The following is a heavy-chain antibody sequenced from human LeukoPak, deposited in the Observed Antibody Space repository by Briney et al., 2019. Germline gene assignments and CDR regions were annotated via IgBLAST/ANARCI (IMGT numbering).Heavy chain of an antibody. Sequence: PGGSLRLSCAASGFTFSSYAMHWVRQAPGKGLEWVAVISYDGSNKYYADSVKGRFTISRDNSKNTLYLQMNSLRAEDKAVYYCARTHDILTGYYREFDYWGQGTLVTVSS. CDR3: ARTHDILTGYYREFDY. V-gene: IGHV3-30*04. CDR2: ISYDGSNK. J-gene: IGHJ4*02. CDR1: GFTFSSYA. D-gene: IGHD3-9*01.